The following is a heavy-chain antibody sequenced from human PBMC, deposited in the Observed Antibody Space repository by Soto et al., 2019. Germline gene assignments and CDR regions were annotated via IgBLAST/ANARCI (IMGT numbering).Heavy chain of an antibody. CDR3: ARPQRRIGARPFYYYGMGV. V-gene: IGHV1-69*06. Sequence: SVKVSCKASGGTFSSYAISWVRQAPGQGLEWMGGIIPIFGTANYAQKFQGRVTITADKSTSTAYMELSSLRSEDTAVYYCARPQRRIGARPFYYYGMGVWDQGTTVTFSS. J-gene: IGHJ6*02. CDR1: GGTFSSYA. D-gene: IGHD6-6*01. CDR2: IIPIFGTA.